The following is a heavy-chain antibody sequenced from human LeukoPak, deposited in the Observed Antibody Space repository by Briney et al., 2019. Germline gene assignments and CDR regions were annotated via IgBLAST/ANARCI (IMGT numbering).Heavy chain of an antibody. Sequence: GGSLRLSCAASGFTFSSSAMSWVRQVPGKGLEWVSGISASGGSTSYADSVKGRFTISRDNSKNTLYLQMNSLRAEDTAVYYCAKENHGIVGATTLIDYWGQGTLVTVSS. CDR1: GFTFSSSA. J-gene: IGHJ4*02. D-gene: IGHD1-26*01. CDR3: AKENHGIVGATTLIDY. V-gene: IGHV3-23*01. CDR2: ISASGGST.